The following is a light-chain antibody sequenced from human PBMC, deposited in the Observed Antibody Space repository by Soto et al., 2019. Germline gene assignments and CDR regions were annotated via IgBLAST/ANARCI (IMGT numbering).Light chain of an antibody. Sequence: EIVLTQSPGTLSLSPGERATLSCRASQSVSSSYLAWYQQKPGQAPRLLIYGASSRATGIPDRFSGSGAGTDFTLTISRLEPEDFAVYYCQQYGRSPLMFGQGTKVEIK. CDR2: GAS. CDR3: QQYGRSPLM. CDR1: QSVSSSY. V-gene: IGKV3-20*01. J-gene: IGKJ1*01.